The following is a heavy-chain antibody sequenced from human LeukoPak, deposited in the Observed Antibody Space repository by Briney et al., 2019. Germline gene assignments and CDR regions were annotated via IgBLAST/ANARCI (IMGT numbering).Heavy chain of an antibody. Sequence: ASVKVSCKASGYTFISYGISWVRQAPGQGLEWMGWISAYNGNTNYAQKLQGRVTMTTDTSTSTAYMELRSLRSDDTAVYYCARDHYSSSWYGNWFDPWGQGTLVTVSS. CDR2: ISAYNGNT. CDR1: GYTFISYG. CDR3: ARDHYSSSWYGNWFDP. V-gene: IGHV1-18*01. J-gene: IGHJ5*02. D-gene: IGHD6-13*01.